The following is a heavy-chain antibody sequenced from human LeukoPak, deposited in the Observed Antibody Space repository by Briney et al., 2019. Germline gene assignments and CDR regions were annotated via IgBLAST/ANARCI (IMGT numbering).Heavy chain of an antibody. CDR1: GYTFTSYD. J-gene: IGHJ4*02. V-gene: IGHV1-8*01. CDR2: MNPNSGNT. D-gene: IGHD6-13*01. CDR3: ARAWSSSSWFDY. Sequence: ASVKVSCKASGYTFTSYDINWVRQATGQGLEWMGWMNPNSGNTGYAQKFQGRVTMTRNTSISTAYMELSSLRSEDMAVYYCARAWSSSSWFDYWGQGTLVTVSS.